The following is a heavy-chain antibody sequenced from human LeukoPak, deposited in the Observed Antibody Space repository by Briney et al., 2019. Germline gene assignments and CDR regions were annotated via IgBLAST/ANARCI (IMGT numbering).Heavy chain of an antibody. CDR2: IIDSGNSL. J-gene: IGHJ4*02. Sequence: GGSLRLSCAASGFTFSSCAMSWVRQAPGKGLEWVSTIIDSGNSLYYSDSVEGRFTISRDNSKNTLYLQMNSLRAGDTAVYYCAKDPIFSGSYGVFDSWGQGTLVTVSS. CDR3: AKDPIFSGSYGVFDS. CDR1: GFTFSSCA. V-gene: IGHV3-23*01. D-gene: IGHD1-26*01.